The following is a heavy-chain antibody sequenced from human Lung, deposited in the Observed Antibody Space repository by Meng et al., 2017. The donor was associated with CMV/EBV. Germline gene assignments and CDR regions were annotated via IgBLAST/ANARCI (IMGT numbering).Heavy chain of an antibody. CDR3: LRRSGGSV. CDR2: IPHRGSS. J-gene: IGHJ1*01. Sequence: HGHLRAWGPALGHPSETLSLTCAVSGDSITNHNWWAWVRQPPGKGLEWIGEIPHRGSSAYNPSLKSRVSMSIDKSKNQFSLKLTSVTAADTAVYHCLRRSGGSVWGQGTLVTVSS. CDR1: GDSITNHNW. V-gene: IGHV4-4*02. D-gene: IGHD3-10*01.